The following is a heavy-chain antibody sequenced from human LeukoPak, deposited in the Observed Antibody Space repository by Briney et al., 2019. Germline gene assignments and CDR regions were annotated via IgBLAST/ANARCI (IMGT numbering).Heavy chain of an antibody. V-gene: IGHV4-34*01. CDR3: ALRGYSYGYTGPGYFDY. D-gene: IGHD5-18*01. CDR2: INHSGST. Sequence: PSETLFLTCAVYGGSFSGYYWSWIRQPPGKGLEWIGEINHSGSTNYNPSLKSRVTISVDTSKNQFSLKLSSVTAADTAVYYCALRGYSYGYTGPGYFDYWGQGTLVTVSS. J-gene: IGHJ4*02. CDR1: GGSFSGYY.